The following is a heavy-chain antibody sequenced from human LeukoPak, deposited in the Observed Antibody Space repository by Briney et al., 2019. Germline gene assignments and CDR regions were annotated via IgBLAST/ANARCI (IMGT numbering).Heavy chain of an antibody. Sequence: SETLSLTCTVSGGSISSYYWSWIRQPPGKGLEWIGYIYTSGSTNYNPPLKSRVTISVDTSKNQFSLKLSSVTAADTAVYYCARLERYYYDSSGYYSDWGQGTLVTVSS. V-gene: IGHV4-4*09. J-gene: IGHJ4*02. CDR2: IYTSGST. D-gene: IGHD3-22*01. CDR3: ARLERYYYDSSGYYSD. CDR1: GGSISSYY.